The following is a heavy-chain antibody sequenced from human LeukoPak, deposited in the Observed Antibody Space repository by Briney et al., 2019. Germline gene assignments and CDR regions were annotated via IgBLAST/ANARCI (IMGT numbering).Heavy chain of an antibody. CDR3: ARDHFDGDYVYDY. J-gene: IGHJ4*02. Sequence: GGSLRLSCAASGFTVSSNYMSWVRQAPGKGLEWVSVIYSGGSTYYADSVKGRFTISRDNSKNTLYLQMNSLRAEDTAVYYCARDHFDGDYVYDYWGQGTLVTVSS. D-gene: IGHD4-17*01. CDR1: GFTVSSNY. CDR2: IYSGGST. V-gene: IGHV3-53*01.